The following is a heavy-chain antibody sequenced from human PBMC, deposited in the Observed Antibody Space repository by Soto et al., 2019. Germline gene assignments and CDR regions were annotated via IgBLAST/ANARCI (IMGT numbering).Heavy chain of an antibody. D-gene: IGHD1-20*01. CDR2: VYHTGNT. CDR3: AREQYNWKL. CDR1: GVSITPYY. J-gene: IGHJ4*02. V-gene: IGHV4-59*01. Sequence: QVQLQESGPGLVKPSETLSLTCTVSGVSITPYYWTWIRHPPGKGLEWIGYVYHTGNTYYNPSLKSRVTISLDTSKNQVSLRLKSVTAADTAVYYCAREQYNWKLWGQGTLVTVSS.